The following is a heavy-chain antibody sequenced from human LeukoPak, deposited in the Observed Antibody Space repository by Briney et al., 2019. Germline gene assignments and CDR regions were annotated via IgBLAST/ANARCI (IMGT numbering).Heavy chain of an antibody. CDR3: ARDGNGEISGSYSYAFDP. D-gene: IGHD1-26*01. CDR2: INPGYGNT. V-gene: IGHV1-3*03. CDR1: GYSFSNYA. Sequence: ASVKVSCKASGYSFSNYAIYWVSQAPGQRLEWMGWINPGYGNTKYSQEFRGRVTITRDTSASTVYMELSSLRSEDTAVYYCARDGNGEISGSYSYAFDPWGQGTLVTVSS. J-gene: IGHJ5*02.